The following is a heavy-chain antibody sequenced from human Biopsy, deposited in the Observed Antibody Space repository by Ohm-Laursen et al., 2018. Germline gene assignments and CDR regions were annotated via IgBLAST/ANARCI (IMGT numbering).Heavy chain of an antibody. J-gene: IGHJ5*02. D-gene: IGHD1-7*01. V-gene: IGHV1-8*01. CDR1: GYTFTSYD. CDR2: LNPVSGNS. Sequence: SSVKVSCNVSGYTFTSYDITWVRQASGQGPEWIGWLNPVSGNSNFGQKFRGRVTVTSDTSISTAYMELSGLTSDDTATYYCGRAVRNQLLTDPWGQGTLVTVTS. CDR3: GRAVRNQLLTDP.